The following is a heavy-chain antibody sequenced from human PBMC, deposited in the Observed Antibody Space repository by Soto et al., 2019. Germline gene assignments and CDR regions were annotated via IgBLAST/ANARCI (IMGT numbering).Heavy chain of an antibody. CDR3: ARLGGYYQAFDS. CDR1: GGSISSGGYY. Sequence: PSETLSLTCTVSGGSISSGGYYLRWIRQHPGKGLEWTGSIYYTGTTKYNPSLKSRVTISVDSSKNQFSLKLDSVTAADTAVYYCARLGGYYQAFDSWGQGAPVTVSS. V-gene: IGHV4-61*08. D-gene: IGHD3-22*01. J-gene: IGHJ4*02. CDR2: IYYTGTT.